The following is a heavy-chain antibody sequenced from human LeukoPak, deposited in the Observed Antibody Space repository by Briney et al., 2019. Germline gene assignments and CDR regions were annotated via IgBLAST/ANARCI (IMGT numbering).Heavy chain of an antibody. CDR1: GASISSYY. Sequence: SETLSLTCTVSGASISSYYWSWIRQPPGKGLEWLGYIYYSGSTNYNPSLKSRVTISVDTSKNQFSLKLSSVTAADTAVYYCARVHGYSYGNGWFDPWGQGTLVTVSS. D-gene: IGHD5-18*01. V-gene: IGHV4-59*12. J-gene: IGHJ5*02. CDR3: ARVHGYSYGNGWFDP. CDR2: IYYSGST.